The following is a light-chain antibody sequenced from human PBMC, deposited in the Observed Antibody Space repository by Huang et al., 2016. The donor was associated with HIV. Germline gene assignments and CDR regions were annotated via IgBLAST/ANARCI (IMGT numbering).Light chain of an antibody. CDR2: GAS. CDR3: HQYGKA. Sequence: EIVLTQSPGTLSLSPGERATLSCRASQSVSSSSLGWYQQKPGQAPRLRIYGASSRATGISDRFSGSGSGTDFTLTISRLEPEDFAVYYCHQYGKAFGQGTKVEIK. CDR1: QSVSSSS. J-gene: IGKJ1*01. V-gene: IGKV3-20*01.